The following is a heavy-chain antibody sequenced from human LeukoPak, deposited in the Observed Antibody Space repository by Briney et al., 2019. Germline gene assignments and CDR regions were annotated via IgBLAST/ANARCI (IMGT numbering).Heavy chain of an antibody. D-gene: IGHD2-15*01. V-gene: IGHV5-51*01. CDR1: GFTFSNHY. J-gene: IGHJ4*02. CDR2: IHPGDSDI. Sequence: GESLQISCETSGFTFSNHYIAWVRQRPGKGLEWMGIIHPGDSDIKYSPSFQGQVTFSVDKSISTAYLRWSSLKASDTALYYCAKLGYCSGASCYSFSDNWGQGTLVTVSS. CDR3: AKLGYCSGASCYSFSDN.